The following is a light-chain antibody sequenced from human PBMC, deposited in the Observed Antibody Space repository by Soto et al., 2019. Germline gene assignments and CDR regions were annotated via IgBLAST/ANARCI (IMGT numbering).Light chain of an antibody. CDR3: HQSSSTQIT. CDR1: QSVFNH. CDR2: DAS. J-gene: IGKJ4*01. V-gene: IGKV1-39*01. Sequence: DVQMTQSPSSLSASVGASVTITCRASQSVFNHLSWFQQRQGKGPKLLIYDASSLHTGVPSSFIVRGYGTDFTLTISTVQPEDSGIYYCHQSSSTQITFGGGTRVEI.